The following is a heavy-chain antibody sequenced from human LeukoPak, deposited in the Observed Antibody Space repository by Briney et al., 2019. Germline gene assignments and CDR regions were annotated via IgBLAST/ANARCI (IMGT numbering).Heavy chain of an antibody. J-gene: IGHJ6*03. CDR2: IYPGDSDT. Sequence: GESLKISCKGSGYSFTSYWIGWVRQMPGKGLEWVGIIYPGDSDTRYSPSFQGQVTISADKSISTAYLQWSSLKASDTAMYYCARHPIVVVPAAIPDYYYYYMDVWGKGTTVTVSS. V-gene: IGHV5-51*01. D-gene: IGHD2-2*02. CDR3: ARHPIVVVPAAIPDYYYYYMDV. CDR1: GYSFTSYW.